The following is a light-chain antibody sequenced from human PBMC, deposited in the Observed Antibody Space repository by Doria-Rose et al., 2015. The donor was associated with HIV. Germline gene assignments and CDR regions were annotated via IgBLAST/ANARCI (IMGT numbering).Light chain of an antibody. CDR2: TAT. Sequence: GDRVTITCRASQGITSNLNWYQQKAGKAPKLLIFTATTLQSGVPSRFSGGGSGTDFTLTISSLQPVDFATYYCQQTYSFPCSFGQGTKLDIE. CDR3: QQTYSFPCS. CDR1: QGITSN. V-gene: IGKV1-39*01. J-gene: IGKJ2*02.